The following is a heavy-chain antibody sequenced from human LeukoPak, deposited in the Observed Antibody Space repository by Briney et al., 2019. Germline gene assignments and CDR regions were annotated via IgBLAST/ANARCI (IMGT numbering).Heavy chain of an antibody. D-gene: IGHD1-14*01. Sequence: GGSLRLSCAASGFTFSGHWMSWVRQAPGKGLEWVANINQGGSDQYYVDSVKGRFTISRDNANNLLYLQMNSLRGEDTAVYYCTRDRSRAEDDWGQGTLVTVSS. J-gene: IGHJ4*02. V-gene: IGHV3-7*01. CDR1: GFTFSGHW. CDR2: INQGGSDQ. CDR3: TRDRSRAEDD.